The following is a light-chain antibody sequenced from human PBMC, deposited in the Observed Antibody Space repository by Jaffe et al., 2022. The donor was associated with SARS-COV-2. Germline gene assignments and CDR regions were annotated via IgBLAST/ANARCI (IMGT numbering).Light chain of an antibody. CDR2: GNT. CDR1: SSNFGTDYD. Sequence: QSVLTQPPSVSGAPGQRVTISCTGSSSNFGTDYDVHWYQQFPGTAPKLLIYGNTNRPSGVPDRFSGSKSGTSASLAITGLQAEDEADYYCQSYDSSLNGIVVFGGGTKLTVL. CDR3: QSYDSSLNGIVV. V-gene: IGLV1-40*01. J-gene: IGLJ2*01.